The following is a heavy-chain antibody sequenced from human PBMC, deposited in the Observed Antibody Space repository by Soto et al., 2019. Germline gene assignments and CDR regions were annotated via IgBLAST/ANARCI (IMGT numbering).Heavy chain of an antibody. Sequence: HVQLQESGPGLVKPSETLSLTCTVSGGSISSYYWSWIRQPPGKGLEWIGYIYYSGSTNYNPSLKSRVTISVDTSKNQFSLKLSSVTAADTAVYYCARAPSIAAAGTSLFDYWGQGTLVTVSS. V-gene: IGHV4-59*01. CDR2: IYYSGST. CDR3: ARAPSIAAAGTSLFDY. CDR1: GGSISSYY. D-gene: IGHD6-13*01. J-gene: IGHJ4*02.